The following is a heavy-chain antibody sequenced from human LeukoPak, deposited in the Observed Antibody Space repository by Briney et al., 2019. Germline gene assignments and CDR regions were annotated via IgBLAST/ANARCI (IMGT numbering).Heavy chain of an antibody. D-gene: IGHD3-16*01. J-gene: IGHJ4*02. CDR2: ISGSGGST. Sequence: GGSLRLSCAASGFTFSSYAMSWVRQAPGKGLEWVSPISGSGGSTYYADSVKGRFTISRDNAKNSLYLQMNSLRAEDTAVYYCARVHYDYVWGSYGYWGQGTLVTVSS. CDR1: GFTFSSYA. CDR3: ARVHYDYVWGSYGY. V-gene: IGHV3-23*01.